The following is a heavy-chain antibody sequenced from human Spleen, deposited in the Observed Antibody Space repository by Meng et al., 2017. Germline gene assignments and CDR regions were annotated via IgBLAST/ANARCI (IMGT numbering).Heavy chain of an antibody. CDR1: GFTFSSYA. V-gene: IGHV3-30*01. J-gene: IGHJ5*02. Sequence: LSLTCAASGFTFSSYAMHWVRQAPGKGLEWVAVISYDGSNKYYADSVKGRFTISRDNSKNTLYLQMNSLRAEDTAVYYCARIGTVYAPWGQGTLVTVSS. CDR3: ARIGTVYAP. D-gene: IGHD2-8*01. CDR2: ISYDGSNK.